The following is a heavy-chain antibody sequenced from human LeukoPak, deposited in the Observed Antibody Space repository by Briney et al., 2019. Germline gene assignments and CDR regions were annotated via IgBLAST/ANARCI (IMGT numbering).Heavy chain of an antibody. V-gene: IGHV3-74*01. D-gene: IGHD2-8*02. CDR1: GFTFSTYW. CDR3: ARADGGPWRFDL. CDR2: VNSDGSST. J-gene: IGHJ2*01. Sequence: GGSLRLSCAASGFTFSTYWMHWVRQAPGKGLVWVSRVNSDGSSTAYAGSVRGRFTISRDNAKNTLFLQMNSLQAEDTAVYYCARADGGPWRFDLWGRGTLVTVSS.